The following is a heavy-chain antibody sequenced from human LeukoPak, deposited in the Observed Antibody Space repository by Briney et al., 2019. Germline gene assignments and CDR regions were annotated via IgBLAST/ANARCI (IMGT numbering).Heavy chain of an antibody. Sequence: GGSLRLSCAASGFTFSSYSMNWVRQAPGKGPEWVSYISSSSSTIYYADSVKGRFTISRDNAKNSLYLQMNSLRAEDTAVYYCAKDDYYYGSGTEYYFDYWGQGTLVTVSS. CDR3: AKDDYYYGSGTEYYFDY. D-gene: IGHD3-10*01. J-gene: IGHJ4*02. CDR1: GFTFSSYS. CDR2: ISSSSSTI. V-gene: IGHV3-48*01.